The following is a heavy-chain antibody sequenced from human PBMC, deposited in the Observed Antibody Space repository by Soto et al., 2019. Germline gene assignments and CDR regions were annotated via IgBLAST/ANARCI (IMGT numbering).Heavy chain of an antibody. CDR3: ARRKQQGTWFDP. D-gene: IGHD6-13*01. J-gene: IGHJ5*02. Sequence: QVQLVQSGAEVKKPGASVKVSCKASGYTFTSYGISWVRQAPGQGLEWMGWISAYNGNTNYAQKFQGRVTMTRDTSISTAYMELSRLRSDDTAVYYCARRKQQGTWFDPWGQGTLVTVSS. CDR2: ISAYNGNT. CDR1: GYTFTSYG. V-gene: IGHV1-18*04.